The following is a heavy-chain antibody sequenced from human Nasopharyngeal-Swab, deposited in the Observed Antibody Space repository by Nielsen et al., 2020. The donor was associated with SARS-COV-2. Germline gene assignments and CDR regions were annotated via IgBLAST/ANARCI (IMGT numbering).Heavy chain of an antibody. D-gene: IGHD3-16*02. J-gene: IGHJ4*02. CDR3: ARHPYYDYVWGSYRWVFDY. CDR2: IYYSGST. Sequence: SETLSLTCTVSGGSISSSSYYWGWIRQPPGKGLEWIGSIYYSGSTYYNPSLKSRVTISVDTSKNQFSLKLSSVTAADTAVYYCARHPYYDYVWGSYRWVFDYWCQGTLVTVSS. V-gene: IGHV4-39*01. CDR1: GGSISSSSYY.